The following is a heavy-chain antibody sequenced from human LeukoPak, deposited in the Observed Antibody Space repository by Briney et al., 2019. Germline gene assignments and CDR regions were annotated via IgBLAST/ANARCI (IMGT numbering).Heavy chain of an antibody. V-gene: IGHV1-2*02. D-gene: IGHD3-10*01. CDR2: IDPNSGDT. CDR1: RYTFTGYH. CDR3: ARNTNYFGSGNSFDY. J-gene: IGHJ4*02. Sequence: GASVKVSCKASRYTFTGYHMHWVRQAPGQGLEWMGWIDPNSGDTNYAQRFQGRVTMTRDTSITTAYMDLSRLRSDDTAVYYCARNTNYFGSGNSFDYWGQGTLVTVSS.